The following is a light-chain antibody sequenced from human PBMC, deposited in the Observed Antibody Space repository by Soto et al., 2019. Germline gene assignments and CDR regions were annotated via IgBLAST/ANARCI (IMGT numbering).Light chain of an antibody. J-gene: IGKJ2*01. V-gene: IGKV1-39*01. CDR2: AAS. Sequence: GDRVTITCRASQSISTNLSWYQQKPGKAPKLLIHAASSLQSGVPSRFSGSGSGTDFTLTISSLQPEDFAVYYCQQSYSTLYTFGQGTNLEIK. CDR1: QSISTN. CDR3: QQSYSTLYT.